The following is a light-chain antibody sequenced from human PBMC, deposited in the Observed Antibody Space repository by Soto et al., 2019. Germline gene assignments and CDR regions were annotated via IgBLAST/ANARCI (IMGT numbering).Light chain of an antibody. V-gene: IGLV1-40*01. CDR1: SSNIGSGYD. J-gene: IGLJ2*01. Sequence: QPVLTQPPSVSAAPGQRVTISCTGGSSNIGSGYDVNWYQNLPGTAPKLLIYRNNNRPSGVPGRFSGSKSGTSASLAITGLQAEDEADYYCQSYDSGNVIFGGGTQLTVL. CDR2: RNN. CDR3: QSYDSGNVI.